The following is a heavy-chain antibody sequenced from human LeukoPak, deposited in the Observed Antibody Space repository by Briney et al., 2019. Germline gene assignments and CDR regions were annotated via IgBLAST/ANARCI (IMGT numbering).Heavy chain of an antibody. J-gene: IGHJ6*02. CDR2: ISAYNGNT. Sequence: ASVKVSCKASGYTFTSYGISWVRQAPGRGLEWMGWISAYNGNTNYAQKLQGRVTMTTDTSTSTAYMELRSLRSDDTAVYYCARDPSCSSTSCYWTIHYYYGMDVWGQGTTVTVSS. CDR3: ARDPSCSSTSCYWTIHYYYGMDV. D-gene: IGHD2-2*01. CDR1: GYTFTSYG. V-gene: IGHV1-18*01.